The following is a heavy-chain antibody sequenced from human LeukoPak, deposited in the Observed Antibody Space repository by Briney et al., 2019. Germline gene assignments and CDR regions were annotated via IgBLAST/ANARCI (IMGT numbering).Heavy chain of an antibody. Sequence: PGGSLRLSCAASGFTFSDYYMSWIRQAPGKGLEWVSYISSSGSTIYYADSVKGRFTISRDNAKNSLYLQMNSLRAEDTAVYYCARVPLNYYYYMDVWGKGTTVTVSS. V-gene: IGHV3-11*04. CDR1: GFTFSDYY. CDR3: ARVPLNYYYYMDV. CDR2: ISSSGSTI. J-gene: IGHJ6*03.